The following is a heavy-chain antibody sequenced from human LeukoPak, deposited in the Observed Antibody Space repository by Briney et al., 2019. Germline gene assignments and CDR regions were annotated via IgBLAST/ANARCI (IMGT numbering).Heavy chain of an antibody. CDR2: LSNTGNI. V-gene: IGHV3-48*01. CDR3: ARRGDPPMIGDH. Sequence: GGSLRLSCAASGFTFSSYGMNWVRQAPGKGLEWLSYLSNTGNIHYAQSVKGRFTISRDNAKSSLYLQMDGLRAEDTAVYYCARRGDPPMIGDHWGQGILVTVAS. D-gene: IGHD3-10*02. CDR1: GFTFSSYG. J-gene: IGHJ4*02.